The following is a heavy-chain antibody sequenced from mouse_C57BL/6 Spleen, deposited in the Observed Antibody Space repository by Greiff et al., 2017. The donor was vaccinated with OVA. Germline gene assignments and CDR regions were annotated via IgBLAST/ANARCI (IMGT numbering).Heavy chain of an antibody. D-gene: IGHD1-1*01. J-gene: IGHJ2*01. V-gene: IGHV1-82*01. CDR2: IYPGDGDT. CDR1: GYAFSSSW. CDR3: ARGRDYYGSEDY. Sequence: VQLQQSGPELVKPGASVKISCKASGYAFSSSWMNWVKQRPGQGLEWIGRIYPGDGDTNYNGKFKGKATLTADKSSSTAYMQLSSLTSEDSAVYFCARGRDYYGSEDYWGQGTTLTVSS.